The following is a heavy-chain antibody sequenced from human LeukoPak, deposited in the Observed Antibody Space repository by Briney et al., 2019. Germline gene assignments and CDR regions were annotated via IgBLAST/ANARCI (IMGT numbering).Heavy chain of an antibody. CDR3: AKDGYSSSWYWFDP. J-gene: IGHJ5*02. CDR1: GFTFSSYA. V-gene: IGHV3-23*01. Sequence: GGSLRPSVAASGFTFSSYAMSWVRQAPGKGLEWASAISGSGGSTYYADSVKGRFTISRDNSKNTLYLQMNSLRAEDTAVYYCAKDGYSSSWYWFDPWGQGTLVTVSS. D-gene: IGHD6-13*01. CDR2: ISGSGGST.